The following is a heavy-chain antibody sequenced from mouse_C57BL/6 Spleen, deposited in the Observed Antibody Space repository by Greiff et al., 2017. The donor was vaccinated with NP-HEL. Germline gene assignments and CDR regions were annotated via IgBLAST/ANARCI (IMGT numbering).Heavy chain of an antibody. J-gene: IGHJ4*01. D-gene: IGHD3-2*02. Sequence: VQLQESGPGLVQPSQCLSITCTVSGFSLTSYGVHWVRQSPGKGLEWLGVIWSGGSTDYNAAFISRLSISKDNSKSQVFFKMNSLQADDTAIYYCARNRAAQATKAMDYWGQGTSVTVSS. CDR2: IWSGGST. CDR3: ARNRAAQATKAMDY. CDR1: GFSLTSYG. V-gene: IGHV2-2*01.